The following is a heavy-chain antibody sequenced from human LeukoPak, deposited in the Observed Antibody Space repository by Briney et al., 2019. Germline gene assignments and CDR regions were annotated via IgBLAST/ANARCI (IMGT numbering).Heavy chain of an antibody. V-gene: IGHV1-8*02. D-gene: IGHD6-13*01. CDR2: MNPNSGNT. J-gene: IGHJ4*02. CDR3: ARAKYSSSWYQRYYFDY. CDR1: GYTFTSYD. Sequence: GASVKVSCKASGYTFTSYDINWVRQATGQGLEWMGWMNPNSGNTGYAQKFQGRVTMTRNTSISTAYMELSSLRSEDTAVYYCARAKYSSSWYQRYYFDYWGQGTLVTVSS.